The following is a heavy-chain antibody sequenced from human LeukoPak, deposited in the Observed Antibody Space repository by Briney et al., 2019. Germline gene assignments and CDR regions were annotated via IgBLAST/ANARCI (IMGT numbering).Heavy chain of an antibody. CDR3: ARVSGYCSSTSCQGKYFDL. Sequence: SETLSLTCTVSGDSISSYYWSWIRQPPGKGLEWIGYIYYSGSTNYNPSLKSRVTISVDTSKNQFSLKLSSVTAADTAVYYCARVSGYCSSTSCQGKYFDLWGRGTLVTVSS. V-gene: IGHV4-59*01. D-gene: IGHD2-2*01. CDR1: GDSISSYY. J-gene: IGHJ2*01. CDR2: IYYSGST.